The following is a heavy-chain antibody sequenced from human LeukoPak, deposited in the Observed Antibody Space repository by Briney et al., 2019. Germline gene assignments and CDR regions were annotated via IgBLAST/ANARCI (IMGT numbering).Heavy chain of an antibody. D-gene: IGHD2-2*01. Sequence: GSLRLSCAASGFTFSTYAMHWVRQAPGKGLEWVAVISYDGNNEYYADSVKGRFTISRDNSKNTLYLQMNSLRAEDAAVYYCARGYCSSTTCPPFDYWGQGTLVTVSS. V-gene: IGHV3-30*04. CDR3: ARGYCSSTTCPPFDY. CDR2: ISYDGNNE. CDR1: GFTFSTYA. J-gene: IGHJ4*02.